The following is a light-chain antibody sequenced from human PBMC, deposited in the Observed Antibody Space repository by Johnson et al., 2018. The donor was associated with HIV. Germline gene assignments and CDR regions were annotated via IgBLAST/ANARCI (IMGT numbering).Light chain of an antibody. CDR2: DNN. CDR3: GTWDASLSAGV. J-gene: IGLJ1*01. Sequence: QSVLTQPPSVSAAPGQKVTISCSGSSSNIGNNYVSWYRHLPGTAPKLLIYDNNKRPSGIPDRFSGSKSGTSATLGITGLQTGDEADYYCGTWDASLSAGVLGTGTKVTVL. CDR1: SSNIGNNY. V-gene: IGLV1-51*01.